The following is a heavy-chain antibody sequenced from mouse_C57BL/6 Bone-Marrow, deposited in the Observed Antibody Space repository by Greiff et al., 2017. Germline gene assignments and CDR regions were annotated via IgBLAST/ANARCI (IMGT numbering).Heavy chain of an antibody. J-gene: IGHJ4*01. CDR2: IYPGSGNT. Sequence: EVQLQQSVAELVRPGASVKLSCTASGFNIKNTYMHWVKQRPEQGLEWIGRIYPGSGNTYYNEKFKGKATLTAEKSSSTAYMQLSSLTSEDSAVYFCASVYAMDYWGQGTSVTVSS. V-gene: IGHV14-3*01. D-gene: IGHD6-1*01. CDR3: ASVYAMDY. CDR1: GFNIKNTY.